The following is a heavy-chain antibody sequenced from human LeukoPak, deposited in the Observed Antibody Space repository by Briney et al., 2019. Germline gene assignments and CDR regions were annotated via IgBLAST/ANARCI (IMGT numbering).Heavy chain of an antibody. CDR1: GGTFSSYA. V-gene: IGHV1-69*04. CDR2: IIPILGIA. CDR3: ARDSASTVTTDDY. D-gene: IGHD4-17*01. J-gene: IGHJ4*02. Sequence: ASVKVSCKASGGTFSSYAISWVRQAPGQGLEWMGRIIPILGIANYAQKFQGRVTITADKSTSTAYMELSSLGSEDTAVYYCARDSASTVTTDDYWGQGTLVTVSS.